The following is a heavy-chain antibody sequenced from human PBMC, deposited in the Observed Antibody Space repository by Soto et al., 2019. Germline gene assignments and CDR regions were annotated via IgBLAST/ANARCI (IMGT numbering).Heavy chain of an antibody. CDR1: GFTFSSYS. Sequence: GGSLRLSCVASGFTFSSYSMNWVRQAPGKGLEWISQGSNSASYIYYADSVKGRFTVSRDNAKNSLYLQMRSLIDEDTAVYYCARERPQKYRGYDEFDFWGQGTLVTVSS. D-gene: IGHD5-12*01. V-gene: IGHV3-48*02. J-gene: IGHJ4*02. CDR3: ARERPQKYRGYDEFDF. CDR2: GSNSASYI.